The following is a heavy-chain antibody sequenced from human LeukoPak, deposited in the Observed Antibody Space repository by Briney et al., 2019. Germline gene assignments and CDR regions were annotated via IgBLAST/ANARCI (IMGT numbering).Heavy chain of an antibody. CDR3: ARLHSSRAEEFDP. J-gene: IGHJ5*02. CDR2: IYYTGIT. V-gene: IGHV4-59*01. Sequence: RSSETLSLTCTVSGGSISGYYWSWIRQSPGKGLEWIGYIYYTGITAYNPSLGSRVTISVDRSNNQFSLRLTSVTAADTAVYYCARLHSSRAEEFDPWGQGTLVTVSS. CDR1: GGSISGYY.